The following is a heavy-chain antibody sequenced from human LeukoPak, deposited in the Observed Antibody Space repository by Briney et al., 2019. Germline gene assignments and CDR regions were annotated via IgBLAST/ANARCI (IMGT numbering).Heavy chain of an antibody. J-gene: IGHJ3*02. V-gene: IGHV3-66*01. D-gene: IGHD1-26*01. CDR3: ARGSGSYGRVAFDI. CDR2: MHSGGDT. CDR1: GVTVSNTY. Sequence: GGSLRLSCAVSGVTVSNTYMTWVRQAPGKGLEWLSVMHSGGDTYYADSVKGRLTISRDQSKNTVYLQMGSLRAEDMAVYYCARGSGSYGRVAFDIWGQGTMVTVSS.